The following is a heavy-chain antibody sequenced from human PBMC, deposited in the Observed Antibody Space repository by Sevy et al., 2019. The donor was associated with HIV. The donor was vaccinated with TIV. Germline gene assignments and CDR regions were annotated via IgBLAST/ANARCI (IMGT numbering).Heavy chain of an antibody. CDR2: IYHSGST. J-gene: IGHJ4*02. CDR3: ARDPPATAIFDC. D-gene: IGHD2-21*02. V-gene: IGHV4-38-2*02. Sequence: SETLSLTCAVSGYSISSGYYWGWIRQPPGKGLEWIGSIYHSGSTYYNPSLKSRVTISVDTSKNQFSLKLSSVTAADTAVYYCARDPPATAIFDCWGQGTLVTVSS. CDR1: GYSISSGYY.